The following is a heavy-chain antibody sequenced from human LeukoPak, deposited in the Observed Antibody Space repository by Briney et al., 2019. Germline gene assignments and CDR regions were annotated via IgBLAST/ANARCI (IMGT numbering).Heavy chain of an antibody. CDR3: ASGYYNYYYYMDV. Sequence: LETLSLTCSVSGYSISRGFYWGWIRQSPGKGLEWIGTIYRSGSTYYNPSLRSRITISVDTSKNQLSLNLSSVTAADTAVYYCASGYYNYYYYMDVWGKGTTVTVSS. V-gene: IGHV4-38-2*02. J-gene: IGHJ6*03. CDR2: IYRSGST. CDR1: GYSISRGFY. D-gene: IGHD3-3*01.